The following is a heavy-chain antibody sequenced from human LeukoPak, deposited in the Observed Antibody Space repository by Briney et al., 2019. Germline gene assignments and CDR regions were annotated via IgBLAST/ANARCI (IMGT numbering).Heavy chain of an antibody. D-gene: IGHD6-19*01. Sequence: GGSLRLSCAASGFTVSSNYMAWVRQAPGKGLEWVSVIYSGGTTSYADSVKGRFTISRDNSKNTLYLQMNSLRAEDTAVYYCARIVSDSSGWYHFDYWGQGALVTVSS. CDR3: ARIVSDSSGWYHFDY. V-gene: IGHV3-66*01. CDR1: GFTVSSNY. J-gene: IGHJ4*02. CDR2: IYSGGTT.